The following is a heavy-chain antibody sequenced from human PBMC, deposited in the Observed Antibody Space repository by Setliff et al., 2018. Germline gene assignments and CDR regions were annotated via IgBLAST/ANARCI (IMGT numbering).Heavy chain of an antibody. D-gene: IGHD3-16*01. CDR1: GFTFSSYA. Sequence: GSLRLSCAASGFTFSSYAMHWVRQAPGKGLEWVAVISYDGSNKYYADSVKGRFTISRDNSKNTLYLQMNSLRAEDTAIYYCARTTGYRLEGDFDYWGQGTLVTVSS. J-gene: IGHJ4*02. CDR3: ARTTGYRLEGDFDY. V-gene: IGHV3-30-3*01. CDR2: ISYDGSNK.